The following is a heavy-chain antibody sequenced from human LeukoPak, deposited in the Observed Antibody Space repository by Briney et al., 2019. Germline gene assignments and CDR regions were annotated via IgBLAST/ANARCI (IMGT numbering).Heavy chain of an antibody. V-gene: IGHV4-59*08. Sequence: KPGGSLRHSCEASGFPFSSYAMTWVRQAPGKGLEWIGYIYYSGSTNYNPSLKSRVTISVDTSKNQFSLKLSSVTAADTAVYYCARPMVRGVNDAFDIWGQGTMVTVSS. J-gene: IGHJ3*02. CDR2: IYYSGST. D-gene: IGHD3-10*01. CDR1: GFPFSSYA. CDR3: ARPMVRGVNDAFDI.